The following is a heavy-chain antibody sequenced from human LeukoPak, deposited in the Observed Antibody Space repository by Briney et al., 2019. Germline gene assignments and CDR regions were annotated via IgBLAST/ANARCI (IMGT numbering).Heavy chain of an antibody. V-gene: IGHV6-1*01. CDR2: TYYRSKWYN. CDR3: ASTLKVAGLFDY. J-gene: IGHJ4*02. D-gene: IGHD6-19*01. CDR1: GDSVSSNSAA. Sequence: SQTLSLTCAISGDSVSSNSAAWNWIRQSPSRGLEWLGRTYYRSKWYNDYAVSVKSRITVNPDTSKNQFSLQLNFVTPEDTAVYYCASTLKVAGLFDYWGQGTLVTVSS.